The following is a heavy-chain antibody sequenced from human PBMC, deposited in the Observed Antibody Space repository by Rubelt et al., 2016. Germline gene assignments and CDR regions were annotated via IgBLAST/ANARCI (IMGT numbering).Heavy chain of an antibody. D-gene: IGHD3-22*01. V-gene: IGHV3-48*04. J-gene: IGHJ4*01. Sequence: ESGGGLVRPGGSLRLSCKASEFLFSTYGMHWVRQVPGKGPEWVSYISSSSRTIDYADSVKGRFTISRDNAKNSLFLQLNYLRAEDTALYYCARDRVDYDSSGYYPSFDFWGRGTLVTVSS. CDR2: ISSSSRTI. CDR3: ARDRVDYDSSGYYPSFDF. CDR1: EFLFSTYG.